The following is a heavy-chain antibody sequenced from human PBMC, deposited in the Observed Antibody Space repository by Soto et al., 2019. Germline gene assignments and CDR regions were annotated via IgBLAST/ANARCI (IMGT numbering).Heavy chain of an antibody. V-gene: IGHV3-7*01. J-gene: IGHJ4*02. CDR3: SGSLNS. CDR1: GFPFSTSW. D-gene: IGHD1-26*01. Sequence: EVQLVQSGGGLVQPGGSLRLSCAASGFPFSTSWMDWARQAPGKGLEWVANINPDGSQTYYVGSVKGRFTVSRDNAENFVYLQLHSLRVEATGVYYCSGSLNSWGKGTLVPVSS. CDR2: INPDGSQT.